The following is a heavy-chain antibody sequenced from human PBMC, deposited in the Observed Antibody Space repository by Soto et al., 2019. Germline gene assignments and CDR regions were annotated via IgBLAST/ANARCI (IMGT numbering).Heavy chain of an antibody. Sequence: GGSLRLSCAASGFTFSSYGMHWVRQAPGKGLEWVAVIWYDGSNKYYADSVKGRFTISRDNSKNTLYLQMNSLRAEDTAVYYCARDRNELEPPYYFDYWGQGTLVTVSS. D-gene: IGHD1-1*01. V-gene: IGHV3-33*01. CDR1: GFTFSSYG. CDR2: IWYDGSNK. CDR3: ARDRNELEPPYYFDY. J-gene: IGHJ4*02.